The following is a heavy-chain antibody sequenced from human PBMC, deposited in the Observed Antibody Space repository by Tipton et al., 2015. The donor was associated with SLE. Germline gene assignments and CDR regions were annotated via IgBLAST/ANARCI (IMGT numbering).Heavy chain of an antibody. CDR3: ARDPYDSWSDYQATFDY. V-gene: IGHV4-38-2*02. D-gene: IGHD3-3*01. CDR1: SYSIYNGFY. Sequence: TLSLTYSVSSYSIYNGFYWGWIRQSPGKGLEWIGSIYRSGTAYYNPSLKSRVTMSVDTSKNQFSLKLTSVTAADTAVYYCARDPYDSWSDYQATFDYWGQGTLVTVSP. CDR2: IYRSGTA. J-gene: IGHJ4*02.